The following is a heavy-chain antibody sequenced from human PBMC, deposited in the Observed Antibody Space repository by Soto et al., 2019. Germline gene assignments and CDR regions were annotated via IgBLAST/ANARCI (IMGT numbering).Heavy chain of an antibody. CDR1: GGSIIGGGYY. D-gene: IGHD3-22*01. V-gene: IGHV4-31*03. CDR3: ARVVDSSGYPFDY. Sequence: SETLSLTCTVSGGSIIGGGYYWTWIRQHPGKGLEWIGCIYYRGSTHHNPSLKSRVTISVDTSKNQFTLKLSSVTAADTAVNSGARVVDSSGYPFDYWGQGTLVTVS. CDR2: IYYRGST. J-gene: IGHJ4*02.